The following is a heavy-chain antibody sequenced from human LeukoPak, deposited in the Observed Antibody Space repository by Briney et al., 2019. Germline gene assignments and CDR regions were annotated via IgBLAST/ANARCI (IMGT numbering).Heavy chain of an antibody. D-gene: IGHD6-19*01. CDR1: GFTFSSYW. V-gene: IGHV3-7*01. CDR3: ARQIGWRDAFDI. J-gene: IGHJ3*02. CDR2: LKQDGSEK. Sequence: PGGSLRPSCAASGFTFSSYWMSWVRQAPGKGLEWVASLKQDGSEKYYVDSVKGRFTISRDNAKTSLYLQMNSLRAEDTAVYYCARQIGWRDAFDIWGQGTVVIVSS.